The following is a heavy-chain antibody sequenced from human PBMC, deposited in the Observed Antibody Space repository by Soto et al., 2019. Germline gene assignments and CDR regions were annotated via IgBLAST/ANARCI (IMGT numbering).Heavy chain of an antibody. CDR2: MNPNSGNT. J-gene: IGHJ4*02. D-gene: IGHD6-13*01. Sequence: GASVKVSCKASGYTFTSYDINWVRQATGQGLEWMGWMNPNSGNTGYAQKFQGRVTMTRNTSISTAYMELNSLRSEDTAVYYCARGIAAAGTGVFDFWGQGTLVTVSS. CDR1: GYTFTSYD. V-gene: IGHV1-8*01. CDR3: ARGIAAAGTGVFDF.